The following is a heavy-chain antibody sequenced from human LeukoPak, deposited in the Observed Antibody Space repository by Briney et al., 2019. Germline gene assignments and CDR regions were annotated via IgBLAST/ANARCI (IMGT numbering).Heavy chain of an antibody. Sequence: PSETLSLTCAVYGGSFSVYYWSWIRQPPGKGLEWIGEINHSGSTNYNPSLKNRVTISVDTSKNQFSLKLSSVTAADTAVYYCASVRYYYGSGTWDDYWGQGTLVTVSS. CDR1: GGSFSVYY. J-gene: IGHJ4*02. V-gene: IGHV4-34*01. D-gene: IGHD3-10*01. CDR2: INHSGST. CDR3: ASVRYYYGSGTWDDY.